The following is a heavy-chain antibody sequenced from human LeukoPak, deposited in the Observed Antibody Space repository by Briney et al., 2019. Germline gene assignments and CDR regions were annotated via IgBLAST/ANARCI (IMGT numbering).Heavy chain of an antibody. CDR2: MFPGDSDP. D-gene: IGHD2/OR15-2a*01. Sequence: GESLKISCKGSGYSFANYWIGWVRQMPGKGLEWMGIMFPGDSDPRNSPSFQGQVTISVDKSVSAAYLQWNSLKASDTAMYYCARHEEIVGFDPWGQGTLVTVSS. CDR3: ARHEEIVGFDP. V-gene: IGHV5-51*01. CDR1: GYSFANYW. J-gene: IGHJ5*02.